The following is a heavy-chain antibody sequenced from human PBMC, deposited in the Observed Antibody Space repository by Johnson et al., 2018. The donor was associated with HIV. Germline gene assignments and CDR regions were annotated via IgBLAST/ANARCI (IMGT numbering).Heavy chain of an antibody. D-gene: IGHD3-3*01. J-gene: IGHJ3*02. CDR1: GFTLSSYW. V-gene: IGHV3-7*02. Sequence: EVQLVESGGGLVQPGGSLRLSCAASGFTLSSYWMSWVRQAPGKGLEWVANIKEDGSEKYYVDSVKGRLTISRDNAKNSLYLQMNSLRAEDTAVYYCASGVVTLSFDIWGQGTMVTVSS. CDR3: ASGVVTLSFDI. CDR2: IKEDGSEK.